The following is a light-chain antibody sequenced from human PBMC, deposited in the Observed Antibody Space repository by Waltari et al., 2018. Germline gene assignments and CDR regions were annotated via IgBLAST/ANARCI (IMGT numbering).Light chain of an antibody. J-gene: IGKJ1*01. CDR1: QSISRY. Sequence: EIVLTQSPGRRSWSPGERATLSCRASQSISRYLAWYQQKPGQAPRLLIDAASSRATGIPDRFSGSGSGTDFSLTISRLEPEDFAVYYCQNHERLPAMFGQGTKVEIE. CDR2: AAS. V-gene: IGKV3-20*01. CDR3: QNHERLPAM.